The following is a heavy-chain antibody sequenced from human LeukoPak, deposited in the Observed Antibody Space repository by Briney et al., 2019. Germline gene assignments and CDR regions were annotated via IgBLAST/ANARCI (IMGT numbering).Heavy chain of an antibody. J-gene: IGHJ4*02. CDR1: GFTFSSYE. CDR3: ARRAGAYSHPYDY. D-gene: IGHD4/OR15-4a*01. CDR2: ISSSGSTI. V-gene: IGHV3-48*03. Sequence: GGSLRLSCAASGFTFSSYEMNWVRQAPGKGLEWVSYISSSGSTIYYSDSVKGRFTISRDNSKNTLYLQMNSLRAEDTAVYYCARRAGAYSHPYDYWGQGTLVTVSS.